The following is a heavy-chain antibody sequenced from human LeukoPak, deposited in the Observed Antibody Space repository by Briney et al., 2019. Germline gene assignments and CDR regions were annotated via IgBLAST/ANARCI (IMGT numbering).Heavy chain of an antibody. Sequence: SETLSLTCTVSGGSISSGDYYWSWIRQPPGKGLEWIGYIYYSGSTYYNPSLKSRVTISVDTSKNRFSLKLSSVTAADTAVYYCARDLPHTVTTWGYYGMDVWGQGTTVTVSS. CDR1: GGSISSGDYY. CDR2: IYYSGST. CDR3: ARDLPHTVTTWGYYGMDV. J-gene: IGHJ6*02. V-gene: IGHV4-30-4*01. D-gene: IGHD4-17*01.